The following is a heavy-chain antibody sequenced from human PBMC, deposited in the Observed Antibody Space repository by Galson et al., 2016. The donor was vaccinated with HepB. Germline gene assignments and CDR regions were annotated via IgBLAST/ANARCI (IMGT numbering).Heavy chain of an antibody. J-gene: IGHJ4*02. Sequence: SLRLSCAASGFIFNNYGMHWVRQAPGRGLEWVAFISDAGSNKYYADSVKGRFTISRDNSKNTLYLRMNSLKVEDTAVYYCAREMHVAAAAAFDFWGRGTLVTVSS. CDR2: ISDAGSNK. CDR1: GFIFNNYG. D-gene: IGHD6-13*01. CDR3: AREMHVAAAAAFDF. V-gene: IGHV3-30*03.